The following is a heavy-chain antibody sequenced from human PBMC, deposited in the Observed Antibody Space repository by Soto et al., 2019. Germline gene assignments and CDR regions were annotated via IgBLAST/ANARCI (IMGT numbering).Heavy chain of an antibody. CDR3: ARPIAARELVY. V-gene: IGHV1-2*02. Sequence: ASVKVSCNASGYSLTAYFLHWVRQAPGQGLEWMGWVNPKNGDTTYAQNFQDRVTMTRDTAISTAYMELTSLRSDDTAVYYCARPIAARELVYCRQVTPVTVS. D-gene: IGHD6-6*01. J-gene: IGHJ4*02. CDR2: VNPKNGDT. CDR1: GYSLTAYF.